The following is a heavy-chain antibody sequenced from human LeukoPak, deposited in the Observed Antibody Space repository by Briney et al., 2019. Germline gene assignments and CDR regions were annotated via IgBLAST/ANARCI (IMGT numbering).Heavy chain of an antibody. CDR1: GGSFSGYY. D-gene: IGHD3-3*01. V-gene: IGHV4-34*01. CDR3: ARGQYYDFWSGYYPIDY. J-gene: IGHJ4*02. CDR2: INHSGST. Sequence: PSETLSLTCAVYGGSFSGYYWSWIRQPPGKGLEWIGEINHSGSTNYNPSLKSRVTISVDTSKNQFSPKLSSVTAADTAVYYCARGQYYDFWSGYYPIDYWGQGTLVTVSS.